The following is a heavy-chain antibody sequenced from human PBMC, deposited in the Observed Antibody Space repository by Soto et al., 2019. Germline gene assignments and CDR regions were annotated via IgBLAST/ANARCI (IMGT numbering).Heavy chain of an antibody. CDR1: GGSISSYY. CDR2: IYYSGST. CDR3: ARLVAGPPLNWFDP. V-gene: IGHV4-59*08. J-gene: IGHJ5*02. D-gene: IGHD6-19*01. Sequence: PSQTLSLTCTVSGGSISSYYWSWIRQPPGKGLEWIGYIYYSGSTNYNPSLKSRVTISVDTSKNQFSLKLSSVTAADTAVYYCARLVAGPPLNWFDPWGQGTLVTVYS.